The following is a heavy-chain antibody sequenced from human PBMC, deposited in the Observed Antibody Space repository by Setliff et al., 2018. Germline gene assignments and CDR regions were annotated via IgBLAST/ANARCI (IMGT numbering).Heavy chain of an antibody. Sequence: SETLSLTCDINGGAVSGFYWSWIRQTPGKDLEWMGEISHNGRVSSSPSLKSRVTISVDRAKNHFSLKLTSVTAADTAMYYCAISRYYDSSGNNYGLDYWGQGTLVTVSS. CDR1: GGAVSGFY. J-gene: IGHJ4*02. CDR3: AISRYYDSSGNNYGLDY. D-gene: IGHD3-22*01. CDR2: ISHNGRV. V-gene: IGHV4-34*01.